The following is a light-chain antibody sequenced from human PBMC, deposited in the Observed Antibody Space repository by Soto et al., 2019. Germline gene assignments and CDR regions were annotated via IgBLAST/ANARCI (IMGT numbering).Light chain of an antibody. CDR1: QSVLYSSNNKNY. Sequence: DIVMTQSPDSLAVSLGERATINCKSSQSVLYSSNNKNYLAWYQQKPGQPPKLLIYWASTRESGVPDRFSGSGSGTDFPLTISSLQAEDVAVYYCQQYDSTPLWTFGQGTKLEIK. V-gene: IGKV4-1*01. J-gene: IGKJ2*02. CDR2: WAS. CDR3: QQYDSTPLWT.